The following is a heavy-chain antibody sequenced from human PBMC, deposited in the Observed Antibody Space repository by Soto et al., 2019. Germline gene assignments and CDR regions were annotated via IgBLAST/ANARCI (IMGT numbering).Heavy chain of an antibody. CDR2: ISSDGTSR. J-gene: IGHJ6*02. V-gene: IGHV3-30*18. CDR1: GFTFSSYG. CDR3: AKVRVKDYYYYAMDV. D-gene: IGHD4-4*01. Sequence: GGSLRLSCAASGFTFSSYGMHWVRQAPGKGLEWVAVISSDGTSRFYADSVKGRFTISRDNSKNTLYLQMNSLRAEDTAMYYCAKVRVKDYYYYAMDVWGQGTTVTVSS.